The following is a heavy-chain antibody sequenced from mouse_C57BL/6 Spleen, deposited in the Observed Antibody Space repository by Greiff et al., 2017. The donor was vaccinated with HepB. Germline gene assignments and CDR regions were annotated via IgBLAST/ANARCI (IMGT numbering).Heavy chain of an antibody. CDR1: GYTFTSYW. Sequence: VKLQQPGAELVKPGASVKMSCKASGYTFTSYWITWVKQRPGQGLEWIGDIYPGSGSTNYNEKFKSKATLTVDTSSSTAYMQLSSLTSEDSAVYYCAREKDYYGSFDYWGQGTTLTVSS. J-gene: IGHJ2*01. CDR3: AREKDYYGSFDY. D-gene: IGHD1-1*01. CDR2: IYPGSGST. V-gene: IGHV1-55*01.